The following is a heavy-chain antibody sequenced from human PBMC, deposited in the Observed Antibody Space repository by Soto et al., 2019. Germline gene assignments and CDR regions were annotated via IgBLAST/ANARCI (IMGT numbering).Heavy chain of an antibody. CDR2: ISGSGGER. CDR1: GFSFTTYD. CDR3: AKDTLNDSGSFDY. V-gene: IGHV3-23*01. J-gene: IGHJ4*02. D-gene: IGHD6-19*01. Sequence: GVLRLSCAASGFSFTTYDMHWVRQPTGRGLESVSGISGSGGERYYGDSGEGRFSISRDNSENTLFLQMHSLRAEDTAIYYCAKDTLNDSGSFDYWGQGTLVTVSS.